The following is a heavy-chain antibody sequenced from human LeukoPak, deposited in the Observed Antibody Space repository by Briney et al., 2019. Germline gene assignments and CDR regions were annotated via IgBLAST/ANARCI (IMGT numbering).Heavy chain of an antibody. CDR3: ARADYSSLSFDY. CDR2: ISSSSSYI. CDR1: GFTFSSYS. Sequence: GGSLRLYCAASGFTFSSYSMNWVRQAPGKGLEWVSSISSSSSYIYYADSVKGRFTISRDNAKNSLYLQMNSLRAEDTAVYYCARADYSSLSFDYWGQGTLVTVSS. J-gene: IGHJ4*02. V-gene: IGHV3-21*01. D-gene: IGHD6-6*01.